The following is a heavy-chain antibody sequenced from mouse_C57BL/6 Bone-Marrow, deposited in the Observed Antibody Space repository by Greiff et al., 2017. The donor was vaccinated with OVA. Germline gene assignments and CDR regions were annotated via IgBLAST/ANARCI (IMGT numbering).Heavy chain of an antibody. D-gene: IGHD1-1*01. J-gene: IGHJ1*03. CDR3: TPPILGCSSYWYFDV. V-gene: IGHV1-5*01. CDR1: GYTFTSYW. Sequence: EVQRVESGTVLARPGASVKMSCKTSGYTFTSYWMHWVKQRPGQGLEWIGAIHPGYSDTSYNQKFKGKAKLTAVTSASTAYMELSSLTNEDSAVYYCTPPILGCSSYWYFDVWGTGTTVTVSS. CDR2: IHPGYSDT.